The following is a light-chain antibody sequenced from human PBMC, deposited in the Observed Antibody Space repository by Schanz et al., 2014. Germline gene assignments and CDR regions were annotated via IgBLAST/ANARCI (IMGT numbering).Light chain of an antibody. J-gene: IGKJ2*01. CDR1: QRVNTNF. Sequence: EIVLTQSPGALSLSPGERATFSCRASQRVNTNFLAWYQQKPGQAPRLLIYGASSRATGIPDRFSGSGSGTDFTLTISRLEPEDFAVYYCQQYGSSPGTFGQGTKLEIK. CDR2: GAS. V-gene: IGKV3-20*01. CDR3: QQYGSSPGT.